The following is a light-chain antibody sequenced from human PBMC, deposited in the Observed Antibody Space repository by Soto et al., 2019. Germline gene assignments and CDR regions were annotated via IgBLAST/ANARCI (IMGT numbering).Light chain of an antibody. J-gene: IGKJ1*01. Sequence: DIQMTQSPSTLSASVGDRVTITCRASQSISTYLAWYQQKPGKAPKLLIYDVSTLESGVPSRFSGTGSGTEFTLTISSLQPDDCAIYYCQQYNTFWTFAQGTKVDIK. CDR3: QQYNTFWT. V-gene: IGKV1-5*01. CDR1: QSISTY. CDR2: DVS.